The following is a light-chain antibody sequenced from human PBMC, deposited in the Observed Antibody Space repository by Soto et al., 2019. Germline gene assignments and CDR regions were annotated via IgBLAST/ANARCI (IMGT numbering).Light chain of an antibody. CDR2: QAS. CDR1: QTINEW. V-gene: IGKV1-5*03. CDR3: QHYNSYPYS. J-gene: IGKJ2*03. Sequence: DIQMTQSPSTLSASVGERVTITCRASQTINEWLAWYQQKIGKAPKVLIYQASTLASAVPSRFSGSGSGTTFTLIISSLQPDDSATYYCQHYNSYPYSFGQGTKLEI.